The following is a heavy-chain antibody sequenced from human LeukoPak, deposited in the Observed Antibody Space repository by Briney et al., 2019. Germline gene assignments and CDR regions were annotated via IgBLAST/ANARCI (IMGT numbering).Heavy chain of an antibody. V-gene: IGHV4-30-2*01. J-gene: IGHJ4*02. Sequence: SQTLSLTCTVSGGSISSGGYYWGWIRQPPGKGLEWIGYIYHSGSTYYNPSLKSRVTISVDRSKNQFSLKLSSVTAADTAVYYCARDRVGETTVTTWGQGTLVTVSS. CDR1: GGSISSGGYY. CDR2: IYHSGST. CDR3: ARDRVGETTVTT. D-gene: IGHD4-11*01.